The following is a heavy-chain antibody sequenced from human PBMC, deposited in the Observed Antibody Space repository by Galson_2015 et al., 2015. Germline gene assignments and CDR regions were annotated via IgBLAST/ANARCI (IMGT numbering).Heavy chain of an antibody. V-gene: IGHV3-7*01. CDR2: IKQGGSEK. Sequence: SLRLSCAAAGFPFSSCWITWVRQARGRGLGWVPNIKQGGSEKYYVDSVQGRFTISRDIAKNSLYLQMNSLRAEDTAVYYRARGGAEQWLNYFDYWGQGTLVTVSS. J-gene: IGHJ4*02. CDR1: GFPFSSCW. D-gene: IGHD6-19*01. CDR3: ARGGAEQWLNYFDY.